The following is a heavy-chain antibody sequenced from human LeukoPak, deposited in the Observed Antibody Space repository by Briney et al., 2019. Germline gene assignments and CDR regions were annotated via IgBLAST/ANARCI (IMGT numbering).Heavy chain of an antibody. CDR2: INPSGGST. J-gene: IGHJ5*02. CDR3: AREFIEDFGVVYNNWFDP. D-gene: IGHD3-3*01. V-gene: IGHV1-46*01. Sequence: ASVKVSCKASGYTFTSYYMHWVRQAPGQGLEWMGIINPSGGSTSYAQKFQGRVTITADESTSTAYMELSSLRSEDTAVYYCAREFIEDFGVVYNNWFDPWGQGTLVTVSS. CDR1: GYTFTSYY.